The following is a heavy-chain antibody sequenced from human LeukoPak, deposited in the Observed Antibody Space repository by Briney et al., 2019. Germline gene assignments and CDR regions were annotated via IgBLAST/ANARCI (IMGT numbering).Heavy chain of an antibody. V-gene: IGHV3-43*01. CDR3: AKDLNTAWGDAFDV. CDR1: GFTFDCYT. J-gene: IGHJ3*01. Sequence: GGSLRLSCAATGFTFDCYTMHWVRQGPGKGLEWVSLISWDGSDTYYGDSVKGRFTISRDNSQNSLYLQMNSLRTEDTALYYCAKDLNTAWGDAFDVWGQGIVVSVSA. CDR2: ISWDGSDT. D-gene: IGHD3-16*01.